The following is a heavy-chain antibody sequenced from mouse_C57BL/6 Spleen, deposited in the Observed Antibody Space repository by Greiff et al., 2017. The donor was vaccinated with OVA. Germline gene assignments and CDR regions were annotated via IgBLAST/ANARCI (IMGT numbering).Heavy chain of an antibody. D-gene: IGHD2-3*01. CDR3: DRHALVGYYWFAY. Sequence: EVQLVESGGDLVKPGGSLKLSCAASGFTFSSYGMSWVRQTPDKRLEWVATISSGGSYTYYPDSVKGRFTISRDNDKNTLYLQMSSLNSEDTAVYYCDRHALVGYYWFAYWGQGTLVTVSA. CDR1: GFTFSSYG. V-gene: IGHV5-6*01. J-gene: IGHJ3*01. CDR2: ISSGGSYT.